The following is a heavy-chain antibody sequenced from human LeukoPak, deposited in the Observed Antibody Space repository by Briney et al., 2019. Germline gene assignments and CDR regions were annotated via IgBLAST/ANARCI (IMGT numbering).Heavy chain of an antibody. V-gene: IGHV4-59*01. D-gene: IGHD5-18*01. CDR3: ARGAAGYSYG. CDR1: GGSISSYY. CDR2: IYYSGST. Sequence: NASETLSLTCTVSGGSISSYYWSWIRQPPGKGLEWIGHIYYSGSTNCNPSLKSRVTISIDTSKNQFSLRLSSVTATDTAVYYCARGAAGYSYGWGQGTLVTVSS. J-gene: IGHJ4*02.